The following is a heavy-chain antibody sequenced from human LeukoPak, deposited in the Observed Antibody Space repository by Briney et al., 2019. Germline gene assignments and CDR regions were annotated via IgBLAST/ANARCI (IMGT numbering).Heavy chain of an antibody. V-gene: IGHV4-4*02. D-gene: IGHD6-19*01. Sequence: PSGTLSLTCAVSGDSISSSNWWSRVRQPPGKGLEWIGETSQSGSPNSNPSLKGRVTISLDKSKNQFSLKLSSVTAADTAVYYCARARAVAGTDQYYGVDVWGQGTTVTVSS. CDR3: ARARAVAGTDQYYGVDV. J-gene: IGHJ6*02. CDR1: GDSISSSNW. CDR2: TSQSGSP.